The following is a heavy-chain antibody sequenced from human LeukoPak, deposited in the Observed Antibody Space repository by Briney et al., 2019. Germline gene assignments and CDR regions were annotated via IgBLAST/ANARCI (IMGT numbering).Heavy chain of an antibody. J-gene: IGHJ3*02. V-gene: IGHV3-30*02. Sequence: GGSLRLSCAASGFTFSSYGMHWVRQAPGKGLEWVAFIRYDGSNKYYADSVKGRFTISRDNSKNTLYLQMYSLRAEDTAVYYCAKKATYLHAFDIWGQGTMVTVSS. CDR1: GFTFSSYG. CDR3: AKKATYLHAFDI. CDR2: IRYDGSNK.